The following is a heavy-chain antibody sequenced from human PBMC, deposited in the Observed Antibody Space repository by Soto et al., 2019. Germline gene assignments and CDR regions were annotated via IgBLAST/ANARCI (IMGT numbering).Heavy chain of an antibody. J-gene: IGHJ1*01. CDR2: VYYSGGT. V-gene: IGHV4-39*01. Sequence: GGSINHSHPFWCWVRQHKGRGLEFLGSVYYSGGTYYNPSLRSRVTVSVDTSKNQVSLRVRSVTVAETAMYYVWRVVDAAPRPTVGVAWGQGIVV. CDR1: GGSINHSHPF. CDR3: WRVVDAAPRPTVGVA. D-gene: IGHD2-8*02.